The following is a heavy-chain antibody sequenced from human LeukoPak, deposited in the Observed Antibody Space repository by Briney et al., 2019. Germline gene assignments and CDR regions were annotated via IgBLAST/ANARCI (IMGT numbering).Heavy chain of an antibody. CDR1: GFTFSSYA. V-gene: IGHV3-30*04. CDR2: ISYDGSNK. Sequence: GGSLRLSCAASGFTFSSYAMHWVRQAPGKGLEWAAVISYDGSNKYYADSVKGRFTISRDNSKNTLYLQMNSLRAEDTAVYYCARDRYYYGSGSEGTDYWGQGTLVTVSS. J-gene: IGHJ4*02. CDR3: ARDRYYYGSGSEGTDY. D-gene: IGHD3-10*01.